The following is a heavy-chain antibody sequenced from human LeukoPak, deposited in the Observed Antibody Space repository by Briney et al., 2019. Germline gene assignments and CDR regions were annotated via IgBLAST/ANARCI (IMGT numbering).Heavy chain of an antibody. CDR2: ISGSGDST. J-gene: IGHJ4*02. CDR3: ARDSSTYAGPPDY. Sequence: GGSLRLSCAASGFTFSSYAMSWVRQAPGKGLEWVSVISGSGDSTHYADSVKGRFTISRDNSKNTLYVQMNSLRAEDTAVYYCARDSSTYAGPPDYWGQGTLVTVSS. D-gene: IGHD2/OR15-2a*01. CDR1: GFTFSSYA. V-gene: IGHV3-23*01.